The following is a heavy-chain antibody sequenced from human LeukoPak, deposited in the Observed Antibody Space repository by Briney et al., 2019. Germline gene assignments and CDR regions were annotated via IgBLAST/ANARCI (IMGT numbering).Heavy chain of an antibody. CDR3: ARDRPYYYYMDV. Sequence: GGSLRLSCAASGFTFSSHEMNWVRQAPGKGLEWVSYISSSGSTIYYADSVKGRFTISRDNAKNSLYLQMNSLRAEDTAVYYCARDRPYYYYMDVWGKGTTVTVSS. CDR2: ISSSGSTI. CDR1: GFTFSSHE. V-gene: IGHV3-48*03. J-gene: IGHJ6*03.